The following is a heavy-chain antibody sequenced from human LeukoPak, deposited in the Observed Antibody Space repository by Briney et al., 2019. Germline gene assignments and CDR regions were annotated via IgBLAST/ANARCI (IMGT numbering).Heavy chain of an antibody. CDR3: AREGLDSGSHFSAWFDP. CDR2: IIPIFGTA. D-gene: IGHD3-10*01. Sequence: ASVKVSCKASGGTFSSYAISWVRQAPGQGLEWMGGIIPIFGTANYAQKFQGRVTITADKSTSTAYMDLSSLRSEDTAVYYCAREGLDSGSHFSAWFDPWGQGTLVTVSS. CDR1: GGTFSSYA. J-gene: IGHJ5*02. V-gene: IGHV1-69*06.